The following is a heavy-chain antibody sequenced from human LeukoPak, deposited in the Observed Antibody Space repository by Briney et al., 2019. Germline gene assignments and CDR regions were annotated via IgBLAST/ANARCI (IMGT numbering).Heavy chain of an antibody. J-gene: IGHJ4*02. CDR3: TGNYYGSGSYADFDY. Sequence: GGSLRLSCAASGFTFSGSALHWVRQASGKGLEWVGRIRSTANGYATAYAASVKGRFTISRDDSKNTAYLQMDSLKTEDKAVYYCTGNYYGSGSYADFDYWGQGTLVTVSS. V-gene: IGHV3-73*01. CDR2: IRSTANGYAT. CDR1: GFTFSGSA. D-gene: IGHD3-10*01.